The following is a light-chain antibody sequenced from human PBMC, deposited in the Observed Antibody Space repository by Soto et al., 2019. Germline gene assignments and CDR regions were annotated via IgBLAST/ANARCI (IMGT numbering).Light chain of an antibody. Sequence: QSALTQLPSASGSPGQSVTISCTGTSSDVGGYNYVSWYQQHPGKVPKLVVYEVNKRPSGVPDRFSGSKSGNTASLTVSGLQAEDEADYYCTSYAGGNNVFGTGTKLTVL. CDR3: TSYAGGNNV. CDR2: EVN. V-gene: IGLV2-8*01. CDR1: SSDVGGYNY. J-gene: IGLJ1*01.